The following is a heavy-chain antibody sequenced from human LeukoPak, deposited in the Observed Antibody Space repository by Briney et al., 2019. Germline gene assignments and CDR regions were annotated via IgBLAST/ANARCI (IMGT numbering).Heavy chain of an antibody. CDR3: ARHDCSSTSCYADY. D-gene: IGHD2-2*01. CDR1: GGSISSRSYY. Sequence: SETLSLTCTVSGGSISSRSYYWGWIRQPPGKGLEWIGTIYYSGSTYYNPSLKSRVTISVDTSENQFSLKLSSVTAADTAVYYCARHDCSSTSCYADYWGQGTLVTVSS. V-gene: IGHV4-39*01. J-gene: IGHJ4*02. CDR2: IYYSGST.